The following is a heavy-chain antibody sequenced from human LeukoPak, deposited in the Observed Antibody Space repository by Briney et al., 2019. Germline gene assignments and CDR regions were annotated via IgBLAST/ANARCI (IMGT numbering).Heavy chain of an antibody. V-gene: IGHV3-53*01. CDR1: GFTVSSDS. Sequence: TGGSLRLSCTVSGFTVSSDSMSWVRQAPGKGLEWVSFIYSGGSTHYSDSVKGRFTISRDNSKNTLYLQMNSLRAEDTAVYYCARRAGAYSHPCDYWGQGTLVTVSS. CDR3: ARRAGAYSHPCDY. CDR2: IYSGGST. D-gene: IGHD4/OR15-4a*01. J-gene: IGHJ4*02.